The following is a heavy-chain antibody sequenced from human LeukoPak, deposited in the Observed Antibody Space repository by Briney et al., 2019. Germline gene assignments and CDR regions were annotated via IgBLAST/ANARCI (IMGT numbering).Heavy chain of an antibody. V-gene: IGHV3-23*01. J-gene: IGHJ6*02. D-gene: IGHD3-10*01. CDR2: ISGSGGST. Sequence: PGGSLRLSCAASGFXFSSYAISWVRQAPGKGLEWVSAISGSGGSTYYADSVKGRFTISRDNSKNTLYLQMNSLRAEDTAVYYCYSSGSYYGVMEVWGQGTTVTVSS. CDR1: GFXFSSYA. CDR3: YSSGSYYGVMEV.